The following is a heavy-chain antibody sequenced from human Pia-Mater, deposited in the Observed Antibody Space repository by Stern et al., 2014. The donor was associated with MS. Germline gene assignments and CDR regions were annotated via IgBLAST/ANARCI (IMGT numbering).Heavy chain of an antibody. V-gene: IGHV1-69*01. CDR2: IIPIFRAT. CDR3: ARDIPARPGSHXXXXX. D-gene: IGHD2-2*01. J-gene: IGHJ3*01. CDR1: GGTFNTYS. Sequence: VQLVESGAEVRKPGSSVQVSCKTSGGTFNTYSISWVRQAPGQGLEWMGGIIPIFRATNYAQRFRDRVTITADESTNTVYMELSSLTPEDTAVYYCARDIPARPGSHXXXXXWGQGTVITVSS.